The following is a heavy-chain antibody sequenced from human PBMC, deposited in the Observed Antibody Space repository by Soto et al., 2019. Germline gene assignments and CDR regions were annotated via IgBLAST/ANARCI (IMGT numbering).Heavy chain of an antibody. J-gene: IGHJ3*02. CDR2: MSHSGGT. D-gene: IGHD1-1*01. Sequence: QVQLQQWGAGLLKPSETLSLTCAVYGGFVSSGTYYWSWIRQPTGKGLEWIGEMSHSGGTHFNPSLKSRVTISVDTSKNQFPLKMSSVTAADTALYYSARVARGTATTVVDAFDIWGPGTMDTVSS. CDR1: GGFVSSGTYY. CDR3: ARVARGTATTVVDAFDI. V-gene: IGHV4-34*01.